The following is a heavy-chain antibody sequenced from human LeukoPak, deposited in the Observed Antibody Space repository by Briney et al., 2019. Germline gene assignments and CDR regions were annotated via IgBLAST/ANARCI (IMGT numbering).Heavy chain of an antibody. CDR1: GYTFTSYD. CDR3: ARGATTRLGPARY. Sequence: GASVKVSCKASGYTFTSYDINWVRQAPGQGLEWMGWMNPNSGNTGYAQKFQGRVTITRNTSISTAYMELSSLRSEDTAVYYCARGATTRLGPARYWGQGTLVTVSS. CDR2: MNPNSGNT. V-gene: IGHV1-8*03. J-gene: IGHJ4*02. D-gene: IGHD1/OR15-1a*01.